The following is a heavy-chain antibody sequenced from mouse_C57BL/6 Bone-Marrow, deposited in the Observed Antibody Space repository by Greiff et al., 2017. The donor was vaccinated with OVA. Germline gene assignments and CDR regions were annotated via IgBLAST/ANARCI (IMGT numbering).Heavy chain of an antibody. J-gene: IGHJ2*01. Sequence: EVMLVESGGGLVKPGGSLKLSCAASGFTFSSYAMSWVRQTPEKRLEWVATISDGGSYTYYPDNVKGRFTISRDNAKNNLYLQMSHLKSEDTAMYYCARDLSHYWGQGTTLTVSS. V-gene: IGHV5-4*01. CDR2: ISDGGSYT. D-gene: IGHD6-2*01. CDR3: ARDLSHY. CDR1: GFTFSSYA.